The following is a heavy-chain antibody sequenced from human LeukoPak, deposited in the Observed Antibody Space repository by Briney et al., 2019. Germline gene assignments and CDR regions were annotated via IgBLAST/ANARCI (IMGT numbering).Heavy chain of an antibody. D-gene: IGHD6-6*01. Sequence: SETLSLTCTVSGGSISSYYWSWIRQPPGKGLEWIGYIYYSGSTNYNPSLKSRVTISVDTSKNQFSLKLSSVTAADTAVYYCARQRRIAARPAHWFDPWGQGTLVTVSS. CDR3: ARQRRIAARPAHWFDP. CDR2: IYYSGST. CDR1: GGSISSYY. J-gene: IGHJ5*02. V-gene: IGHV4-59*01.